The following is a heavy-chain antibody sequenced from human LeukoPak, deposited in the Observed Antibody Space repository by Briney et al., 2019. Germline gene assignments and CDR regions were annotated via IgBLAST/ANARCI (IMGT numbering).Heavy chain of an antibody. CDR1: GYTFTSYG. CDR2: ISAYNGNT. D-gene: IGHD6-13*01. V-gene: IGHV1-18*01. J-gene: IGHJ6*02. CDR3: ARDPAYSRTYGMDV. Sequence: ASVKVSCKASGYTFTSYGISWVRQAPGQGLEWMGWISAYNGNTNYAQRLQGRVTMTTDTSTSTAYMELRSLRSDDTAVYYCARDPAYSRTYGMDVWGQGTTVTVSS.